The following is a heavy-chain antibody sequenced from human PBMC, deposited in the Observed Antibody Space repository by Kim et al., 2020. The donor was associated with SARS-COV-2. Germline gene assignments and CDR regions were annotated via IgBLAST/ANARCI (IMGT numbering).Heavy chain of an antibody. Sequence: KSRVTISVDTSKNQFSRKLISVTAADTAVYYCARHPITYDGYNYDTYFDYWGQGTLVTVSS. D-gene: IGHD5-12*01. V-gene: IGHV4-39*01. CDR3: ARHPITYDGYNYDTYFDY. J-gene: IGHJ4*02.